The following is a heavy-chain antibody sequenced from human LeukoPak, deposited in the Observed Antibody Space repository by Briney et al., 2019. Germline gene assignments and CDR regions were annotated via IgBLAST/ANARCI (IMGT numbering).Heavy chain of an antibody. CDR3: ARNSGGWFDP. J-gene: IGHJ5*02. Sequence: GGSLRLSCAASGFTFSSYAMSWVRQAPGKGLEWVSAISGSGGSTYYADSVKGRFTISKDNAKNSLYPQMNSLRVEDTAVYYCARNSGGWFDPWGQGTLATVSS. CDR1: GFTFSSYA. D-gene: IGHD3-10*01. V-gene: IGHV3-23*01. CDR2: ISGSGGST.